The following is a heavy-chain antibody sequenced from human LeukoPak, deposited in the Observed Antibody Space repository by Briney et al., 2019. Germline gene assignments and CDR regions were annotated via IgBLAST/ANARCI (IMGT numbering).Heavy chain of an antibody. D-gene: IGHD4-23*01. Sequence: GASVKVSCKASGYSFSGHGITWVRQAPGQGLEWMGWISAYNGNTKYAQNLQGRVTMTTDISTSTAYMELRSLRSDDTAVYYCARGWLAETTVVTPYNYWGQGTLVTVSS. V-gene: IGHV1-18*01. J-gene: IGHJ4*02. CDR3: ARGWLAETTVVTPYNY. CDR1: GYSFSGHG. CDR2: ISAYNGNT.